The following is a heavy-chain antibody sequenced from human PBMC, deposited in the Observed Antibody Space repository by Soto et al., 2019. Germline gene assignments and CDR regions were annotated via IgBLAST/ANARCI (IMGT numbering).Heavy chain of an antibody. Sequence: SETLSLTCTVSGGSISSSSYYWGWIHQPPGKGLEWIGSIYYSGSTYYNPSLKSRVTISVDTSKNQFSLKLSSVTAADTAVYYCAREGMYQNYYYYGMDVWGQGTTVTVSS. CDR3: AREGMYQNYYYYGMDV. J-gene: IGHJ6*02. V-gene: IGHV4-39*01. CDR1: GGSISSSSYY. D-gene: IGHD2-2*01. CDR2: IYYSGST.